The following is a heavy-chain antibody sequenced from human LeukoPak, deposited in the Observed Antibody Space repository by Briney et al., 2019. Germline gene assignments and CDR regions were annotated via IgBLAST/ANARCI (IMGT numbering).Heavy chain of an antibody. Sequence: PGGSLRLSCAASGLTFSSYWMHWVRQAPGKGLEWVSRINSNGGTTTYADSVKGRFTISRDNSKNSLYLQMNGLRAEDTAVYYCARDPYSGGYGAYYYYYMDVWGKGTTVTISS. V-gene: IGHV3-74*01. CDR2: INSNGGTT. D-gene: IGHD1-26*01. CDR3: ARDPYSGGYGAYYYYYMDV. J-gene: IGHJ6*03. CDR1: GLTFSSYW.